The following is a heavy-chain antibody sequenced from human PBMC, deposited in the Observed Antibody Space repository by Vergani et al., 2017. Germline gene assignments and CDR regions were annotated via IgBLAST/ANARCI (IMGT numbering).Heavy chain of an antibody. V-gene: IGHV4-59*08. Sequence: QLQLQESGPGLVKPSETLSLTCTVSGGSISSYYWSWIRQPPGKGLEWIGYIYFSGSTNYNPSLKSRVTISVDTSKNQFSLKLSSVTAADTAVYYCARGRLADYFDYWGQGTLVTVSS. CDR3: ARGRLADYFDY. CDR1: GGSISSYY. D-gene: IGHD6-13*01. CDR2: IYFSGST. J-gene: IGHJ4*02.